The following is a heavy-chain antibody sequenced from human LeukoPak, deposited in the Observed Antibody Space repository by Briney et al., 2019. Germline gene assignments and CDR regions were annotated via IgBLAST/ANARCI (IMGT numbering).Heavy chain of an antibody. D-gene: IGHD3-22*01. CDR1: GGSISSYY. V-gene: IGHV4-59*01. Sequence: KTSETLSLTCTVSGGSISSYYWSWIRQPPGKGLEWIGYIYYSGSTNYNPSLKSRVTMSVDTSKNQFSLKLSSVTAADTAVYYCARDSRYSDTSGYYYSHYYMDVWGKGTTVTVSS. CDR2: IYYSGST. CDR3: ARDSRYSDTSGYYYSHYYMDV. J-gene: IGHJ6*03.